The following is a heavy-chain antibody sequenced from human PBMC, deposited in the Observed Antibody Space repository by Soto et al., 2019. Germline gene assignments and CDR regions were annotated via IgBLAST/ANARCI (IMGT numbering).Heavy chain of an antibody. CDR3: ARVRRYGQRVATIGNWFDP. Sequence: SENLSLTCAVYGGSFSRYYWSWIRQPPGKGLEWIGEINHSGSPNYNPSLKSRVTISVDTSKNQFSLKLSSVTAADTAVYYCARVRRYGQRVATIGNWFDPWCQGTLVT. V-gene: IGHV4-34*01. D-gene: IGHD5-12*01. CDR1: GGSFSRYY. CDR2: INHSGSP. J-gene: IGHJ5*02.